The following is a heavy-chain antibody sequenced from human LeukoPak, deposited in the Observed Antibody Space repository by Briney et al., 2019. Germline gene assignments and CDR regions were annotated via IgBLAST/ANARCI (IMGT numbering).Heavy chain of an antibody. CDR2: ISGSGGST. CDR1: GFTFSSYA. D-gene: IGHD2-2*01. V-gene: IGHV3-23*01. J-gene: IGHJ6*02. Sequence: TGGSLRLSCAASGFTFSSYAMSWVRQAPGKGLEWVSAISGSGGSTYYADSVKGRFTISRDNSKNTLYLQMNSLRAEDTAVYYCAGKDGYCSSTSCYGYYYYGMDVWGQGTTVTVSS. CDR3: AGKDGYCSSTSCYGYYYYGMDV.